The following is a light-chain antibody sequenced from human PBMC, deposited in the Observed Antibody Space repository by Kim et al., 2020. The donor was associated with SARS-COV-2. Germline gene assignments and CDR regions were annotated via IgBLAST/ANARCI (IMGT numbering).Light chain of an antibody. CDR1: QSVSNN. V-gene: IGKV3-15*01. CDR3: QQYNKWPPLT. J-gene: IGKJ4*01. Sequence: ASPGARATLSCRASQSVSNNLAWYQQKAGQAPRLLIYGASTRATGIPARFSGSGSGTTFTLTISSLQSEDFAVYYCQQYNKWPPLTFGGGTKLEIK. CDR2: GAS.